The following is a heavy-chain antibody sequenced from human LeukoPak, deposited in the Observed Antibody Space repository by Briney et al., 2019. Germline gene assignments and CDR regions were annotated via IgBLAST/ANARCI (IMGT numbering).Heavy chain of an antibody. J-gene: IGHJ4*02. Sequence: GGSLRLSCAASGFTFSRFWMNWVRQAPGKGLEWVANIKQDGGEKHYVDSVKGRFTISRDNAKNSLYLQMNSLRAEDTAVYYCASGSGWLIENWGQGTLVTVSS. D-gene: IGHD6-19*01. V-gene: IGHV3-7*01. CDR2: IKQDGGEK. CDR3: ASGSGWLIEN. CDR1: GFTFSRFW.